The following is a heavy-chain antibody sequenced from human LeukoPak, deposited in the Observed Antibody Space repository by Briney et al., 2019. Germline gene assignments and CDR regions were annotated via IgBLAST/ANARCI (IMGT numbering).Heavy chain of an antibody. CDR3: ARAPYSTHFDY. V-gene: IGHV3-30-3*01. D-gene: IGHD2-2*01. Sequence: PGGSLRLSCAASGFTFSNYAMHWVRQAPGKGLEWVAVISYDGSIKSYADSVKGRFTISRDNSKNTLYLQMDSLRIEDTAVYYCARAPYSTHFDYWGQGTLVTVSS. CDR2: ISYDGSIK. CDR1: GFTFSNYA. J-gene: IGHJ4*02.